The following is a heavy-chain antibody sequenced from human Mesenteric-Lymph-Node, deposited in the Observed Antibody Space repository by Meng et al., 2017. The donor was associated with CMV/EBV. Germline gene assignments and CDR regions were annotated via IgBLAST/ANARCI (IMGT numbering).Heavy chain of an antibody. CDR3: ARAMMIGGARFDI. V-gene: IGHV3-21*01. CDR1: GFTFSSYS. Sequence: GESLKISCAASGFTFSSYSMNWVRQAPGKGLEWVSSISSSSSYIYYADSVKGRFTISRDNAKNSLYLQMNSLRAEDTAVYCCARAMMIGGARFDIWGQGTMVTVSS. D-gene: IGHD3-22*01. CDR2: ISSSSSYI. J-gene: IGHJ3*02.